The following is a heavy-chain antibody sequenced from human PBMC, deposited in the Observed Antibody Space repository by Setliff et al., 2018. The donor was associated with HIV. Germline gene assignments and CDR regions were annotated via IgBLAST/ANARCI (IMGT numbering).Heavy chain of an antibody. CDR3: ARCRGIYSTGAFEAYDI. CDR1: GYTFNNYG. Sequence: ASVKVSCKASGYTFNNYGVMWVRQAPGQGLEWMGWISGNGNRKYEQKFEGRLIVTTNNSTSTAYMKLMTLRSDDKAVYFCARCRGIYSTGAFEAYDIWGQGTMVTVSS. CDR2: ISGNGNR. V-gene: IGHV1-18*01. D-gene: IGHD4-4*01. J-gene: IGHJ3*02.